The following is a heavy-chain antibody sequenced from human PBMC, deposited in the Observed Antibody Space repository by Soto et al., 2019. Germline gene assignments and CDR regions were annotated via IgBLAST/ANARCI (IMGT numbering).Heavy chain of an antibody. Sequence: GGSLRLSFAASGFTFSSYAMSWVRQAPGKGLEWVSAISGSGGSTYYADSVKGRFTISRDNSKNTLYLQMNSLRAEDTAVYYCAKAILMVYATPYGMDVWGQGTTVTVSS. CDR1: GFTFSSYA. V-gene: IGHV3-23*01. D-gene: IGHD2-8*01. CDR3: AKAILMVYATPYGMDV. J-gene: IGHJ6*02. CDR2: ISGSGGST.